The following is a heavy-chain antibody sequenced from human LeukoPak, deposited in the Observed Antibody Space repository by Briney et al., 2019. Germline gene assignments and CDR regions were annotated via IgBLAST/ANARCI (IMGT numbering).Heavy chain of an antibody. Sequence: PGGSLRLSCAASGFTFSSYWMSWVRQAPGKGLEWVANINQDGTEKYHVESVKGRFAISRDNAYNSLYQQMNSLRAEDTAVYYCAKYCGGGNCINGLDYWGQGTLVTVSS. CDR3: AKYCGGGNCINGLDY. V-gene: IGHV3-7*01. CDR2: INQDGTEK. J-gene: IGHJ4*02. CDR1: GFTFSSYW. D-gene: IGHD2-15*01.